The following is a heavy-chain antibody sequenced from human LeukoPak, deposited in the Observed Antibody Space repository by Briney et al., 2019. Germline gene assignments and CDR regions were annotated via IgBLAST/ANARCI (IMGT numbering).Heavy chain of an antibody. V-gene: IGHV1-18*01. J-gene: IGHJ4*02. Sequence: ASVKVSCKASGYTFTSYGISWVRQAPGQGLEWMGWISAYNGNTNYAQKLQGRVTMTTDTSTSTAYMGLRSLRSDDTAVYYCARDLKWVGDYGVFDYWGQGTLVTVSS. D-gene: IGHD4-17*01. CDR1: GYTFTSYG. CDR3: ARDLKWVGDYGVFDY. CDR2: ISAYNGNT.